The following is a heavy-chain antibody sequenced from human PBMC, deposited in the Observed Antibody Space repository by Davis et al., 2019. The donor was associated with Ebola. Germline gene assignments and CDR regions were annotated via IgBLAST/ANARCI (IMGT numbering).Heavy chain of an antibody. CDR2: ISYDGSNK. J-gene: IGHJ3*02. D-gene: IGHD6-19*01. CDR3: ARDGVEQWLVGGAFDI. CDR1: GFTFSTYT. Sequence: PGGSLRLSCAASGFTFSTYTMTWVRQAPGKGLEWVAVISYDGSNKYYADSVKGRFTISRDNSKNTLYLQMNSLRAEDTAVYYCARDGVEQWLVGGAFDIWGQGTMVTVSS. V-gene: IGHV3-30-3*01.